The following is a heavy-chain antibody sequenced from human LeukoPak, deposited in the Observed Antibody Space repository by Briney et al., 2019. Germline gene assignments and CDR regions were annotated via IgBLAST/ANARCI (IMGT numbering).Heavy chain of an antibody. CDR2: SGGGIGGGNT. D-gene: IGHD4-23*01. Sequence: GGSLRLSCAASGFTFSSYAMSWVRQAPGKGLEWVSISGGGIGGGNTYYADSVKGRFTISRDNSKNTLYLQMNSLRTEDTAVYYCAKSGNNRFDYWGQGTLVTVSS. V-gene: IGHV3-23*01. CDR1: GFTFSSYA. CDR3: AKSGNNRFDY. J-gene: IGHJ4*02.